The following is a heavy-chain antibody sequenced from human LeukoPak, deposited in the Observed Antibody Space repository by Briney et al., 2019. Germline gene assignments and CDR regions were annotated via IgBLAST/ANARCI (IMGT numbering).Heavy chain of an antibody. CDR1: GFTFSSYS. V-gene: IGHV3-48*01. CDR2: VSSGSSTI. Sequence: GGSLRLSCAASGFTFSSYSMNRVRQAPGKGLEWVSYVSSGSSTIYYTDSVKGRFTISRDNAKNSLYLQMNSLRAEDTAVCYCARVLPKNYDMDVWGQGTSVTVSS. CDR3: ARVLPKNYDMDV. J-gene: IGHJ6*02.